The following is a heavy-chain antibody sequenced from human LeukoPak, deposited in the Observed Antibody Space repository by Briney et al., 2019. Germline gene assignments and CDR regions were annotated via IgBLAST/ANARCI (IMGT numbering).Heavy chain of an antibody. J-gene: IGHJ4*02. CDR1: GGSISSNY. Sequence: ETLSLTCTVSGGSISSNYMSWVRQAPGKGLGWVSVIYSGGSTYYADSVKGRFTISRDNSKNTLYLQMNSLRAEDTAVYYCASIAESDYYDIDYFDYWGQGTLVTVSS. CDR2: IYSGGST. CDR3: ASIAESDYYDIDYFDY. D-gene: IGHD3-22*01. V-gene: IGHV3-53*01.